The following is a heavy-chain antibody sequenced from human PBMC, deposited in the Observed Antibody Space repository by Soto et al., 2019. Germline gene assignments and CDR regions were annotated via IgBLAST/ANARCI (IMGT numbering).Heavy chain of an antibody. J-gene: IGHJ5*02. Sequence: QVQLVQSGAEVKKPGASVKVSCKASGYTFTRYGISWVRQAPGQGLEWMGWISAYNGNTNYAQKLQGRVTMTTDTSKSTSYIELMSLRSDYKAVYYCARMGYCSGGSCSSPVEIRYNWFDPWGQGTLVTVSS. CDR1: GYTFTRYG. V-gene: IGHV1-18*01. CDR2: ISAYNGNT. CDR3: ARMGYCSGGSCSSPVEIRYNWFDP. D-gene: IGHD2-15*01.